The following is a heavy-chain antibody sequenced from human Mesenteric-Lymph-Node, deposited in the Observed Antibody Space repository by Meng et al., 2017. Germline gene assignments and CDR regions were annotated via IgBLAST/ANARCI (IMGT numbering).Heavy chain of an antibody. Sequence: QGWVPGRAKPSKPPAPAWTASGASISSTSSLWGWFRRPPGKGLEWLATIYYPGSTSSNPSLKSRLTISVDTAKNQFSLKLSSVTAAATDAYYCARGPSCWLQFSFDYWGQGTLVTVSS. D-gene: IGHD5-24*01. J-gene: IGHJ4*02. CDR2: IYYPGST. CDR3: ARGPSCWLQFSFDY. CDR1: GASISSTSSL. V-gene: IGHV4-39*07.